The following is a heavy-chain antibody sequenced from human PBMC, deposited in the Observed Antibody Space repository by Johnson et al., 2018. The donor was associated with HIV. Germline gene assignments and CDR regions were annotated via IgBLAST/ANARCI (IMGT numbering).Heavy chain of an antibody. CDR2: IYSGGST. CDR1: GFTVSSNY. Sequence: VQLVESGGGLVQPGGSLRLSCAASGFTVSSNYMSWVRQAPGKGLEWVSVIYSGGSTYYADSVKGRFTISRDNSKNTLYLQMNSLRAEDTAVYYCARGYYYYSSGYPDAFDIWGQGTMVAVSS. J-gene: IGHJ3*02. V-gene: IGHV3-66*01. CDR3: ARGYYYYSSGYPDAFDI. D-gene: IGHD3-22*01.